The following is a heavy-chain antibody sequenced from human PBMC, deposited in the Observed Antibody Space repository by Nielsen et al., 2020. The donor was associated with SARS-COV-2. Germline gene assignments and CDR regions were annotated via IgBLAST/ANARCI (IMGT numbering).Heavy chain of an antibody. J-gene: IGHJ3*02. D-gene: IGHD2-8*02. CDR1: GFTFSSYA. CDR2: ISYDGSNK. Sequence: SLKISFPASGFTFSSYAMHWVRQAPGKGLEWVAVISYDGSNKYYPDSVKGRFTISRDNSKNTLYLQMNSLRAEDTAVYYCARVLTGAFDIWGQGTMVTVSS. V-gene: IGHV3-30-3*01. CDR3: ARVLTGAFDI.